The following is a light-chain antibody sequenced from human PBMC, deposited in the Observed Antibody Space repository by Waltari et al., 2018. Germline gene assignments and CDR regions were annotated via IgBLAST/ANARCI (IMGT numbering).Light chain of an antibody. J-gene: IGLJ2*01. CDR3: SSYTSTDVV. V-gene: IGLV2-14*01. CDR1: SSYVGGYKY. CDR2: DVS. Sequence: QSALTQPASVSGSPGQSITISCTGTSSYVGGYKYVSWYQQHPGKAPKLMIYDVSNRPSGVSNRFSGSKSGNTASLTISGLQAEDEADYYCSSYTSTDVVFGGGTKLTVL.